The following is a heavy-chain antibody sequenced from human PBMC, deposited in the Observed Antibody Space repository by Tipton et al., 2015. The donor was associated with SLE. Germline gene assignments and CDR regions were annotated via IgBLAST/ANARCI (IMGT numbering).Heavy chain of an antibody. CDR2: IYHSGST. D-gene: IGHD2-8*02. V-gene: IGHV4-38-2*01. Sequence: TLSLTCAVSGYSISSGYYWGWFRQPPGKGLEWIGSIYHSGSTYYNPPLKSRVTISVDTSKNQFSLKLSSVTAADTAVYYCARLLVVYAFDIWGQGTMVTVSS. CDR1: GYSISSGYY. J-gene: IGHJ3*02. CDR3: ARLLVVYAFDI.